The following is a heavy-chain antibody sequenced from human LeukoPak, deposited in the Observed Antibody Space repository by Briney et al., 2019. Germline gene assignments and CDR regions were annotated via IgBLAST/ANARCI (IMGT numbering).Heavy chain of an antibody. D-gene: IGHD3-3*02. J-gene: IGHJ4*02. CDR1: GFIFSSYS. CDR3: AKDLGSIFGVGSPAGGGDY. CDR2: ISSSSSTI. V-gene: IGHV3-48*01. Sequence: GGSLRLSCAASGFIFSSYSMNWVRQAPGKGLEWVSYISSSSSTIYYADSVKGRFTISRDNAKDSLYLQMNSLRAEDTALYYCAKDLGSIFGVGSPAGGGDYWGQGTLVTVSS.